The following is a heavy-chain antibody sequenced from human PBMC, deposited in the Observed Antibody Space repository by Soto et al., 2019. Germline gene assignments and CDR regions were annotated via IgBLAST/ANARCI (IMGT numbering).Heavy chain of an antibody. V-gene: IGHV3-23*01. D-gene: IGHD3-16*01. CDR2: ISGSGGST. CDR3: AKVSLDYDYSWGSWKY. J-gene: IGHJ4*02. CDR1: GFTFSQYA. Sequence: GGSLRLSCXAXGFTFSQYAMHWARHPPGKGLECVSAISGSGGSTYYADSVKGRFTISRDNSKNTLYLQMNSLRAEDTAVYYCAKVSLDYDYSWGSWKYWGQGTLVTVSS.